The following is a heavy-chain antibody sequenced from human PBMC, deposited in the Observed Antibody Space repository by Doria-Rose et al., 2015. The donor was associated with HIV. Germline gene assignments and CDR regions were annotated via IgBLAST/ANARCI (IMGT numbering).Heavy chain of an antibody. CDR2: IYYSGST. V-gene: IGHV4-59*01. D-gene: IGHD3-22*01. CDR1: GDSISTYY. CDR3: ARGTFYDSSGYYPYFDY. J-gene: IGHJ4*02. Sequence: VQLLESGPGLVKPSETLSLTCSVSGDSISTYYWNWIRQPPGKGLEWIGYIYYSGSTNYNPSLTSRVTISVDTSKNQCSLKLSSVTAADTAVYYCARGTFYDSSGYYPYFDYWGQGTLVTVSS.